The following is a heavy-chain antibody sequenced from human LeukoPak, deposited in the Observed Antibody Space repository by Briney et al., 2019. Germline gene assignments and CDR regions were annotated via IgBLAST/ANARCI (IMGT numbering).Heavy chain of an antibody. Sequence: PSQTLSLTCTVSGGSINNYYWSWIRQPPGKGLEWIGHIYYTGSTIYNPSLRSRVTMLVDTSKNQFSLNLTSVTAADTAVYYCVKGGGLFDYWGQGTLVTVSS. J-gene: IGHJ4*02. CDR3: VKGGGLFDY. D-gene: IGHD3-16*01. V-gene: IGHV4-59*01. CDR1: GGSINNYY. CDR2: IYYTGST.